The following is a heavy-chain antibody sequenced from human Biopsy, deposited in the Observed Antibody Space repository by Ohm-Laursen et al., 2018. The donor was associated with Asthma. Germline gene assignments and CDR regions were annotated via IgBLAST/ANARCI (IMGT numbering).Heavy chain of an antibody. V-gene: IGHV3-33*01. CDR3: VRDGTDDAFDI. CDR1: GFTFSRHA. CDR2: IYYDGSRK. D-gene: IGHD1-1*01. J-gene: IGHJ3*02. Sequence: SLRLSCTASGFTFSRHALHWVRQAPGKGLEWVAGIYYDGSRKYYTESVKGRFTMARDNSKNTLDLQMNSLREEDTAVYYCVRDGTDDAFDIWGQGTVVSVSS.